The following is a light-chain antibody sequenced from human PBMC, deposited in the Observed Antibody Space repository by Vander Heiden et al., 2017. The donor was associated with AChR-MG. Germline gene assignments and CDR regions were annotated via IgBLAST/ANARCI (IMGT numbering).Light chain of an antibody. CDR1: QDISNY. CDR3: QQYDNPPPLFT. J-gene: IGKJ3*01. CDR2: DAS. Sequence: DIQMTQSPSSLSASVGDRVTITCQASQDISNYLNWYQQKPGKAPKLLIYDASNLETGVPSRFSGSGSGTDFTFTISSLQPEDIATYYCQQYDNPPPLFTFDHGTKVDIK. V-gene: IGKV1-33*01.